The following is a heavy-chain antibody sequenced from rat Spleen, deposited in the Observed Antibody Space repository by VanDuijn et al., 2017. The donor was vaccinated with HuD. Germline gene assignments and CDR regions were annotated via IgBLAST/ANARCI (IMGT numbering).Heavy chain of an antibody. D-gene: IGHD1-9*01. CDR2: ISYDGSST. CDR3: TRHGYTRYYFDY. CDR1: GFTFSDYY. V-gene: IGHV5-29*01. Sequence: EVQLVESGGDLVQPGRSLKLSCAASGFTFSDYYMAWVRQAPTKGLEWVATISYDGSSTYYPDSVKGRFTISRDNAKSTLYLQMDFLRSEDTASYYCTRHGYTRYYFDYWGQGVMVTVSS. J-gene: IGHJ2*01.